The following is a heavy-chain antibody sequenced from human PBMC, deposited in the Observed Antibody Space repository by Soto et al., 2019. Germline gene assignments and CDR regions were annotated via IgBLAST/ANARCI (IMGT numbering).Heavy chain of an antibody. J-gene: IGHJ6*02. CDR3: ARDPSYGDQTGLVHYYYGLDV. D-gene: IGHD4-17*01. CDR2: IPYDVSNE. Sequence: GGSLRLSCVASEFTFKNSAMHWVRQAPGKGLEWVAGIPYDVSNEYYADSVKGRFTISRDNSKRTLDLQMNSLRPEDTAVYYCARDPSYGDQTGLVHYYYGLDVWGQGTTVTVSS. CDR1: EFTFKNSA. V-gene: IGHV3-30-3*01.